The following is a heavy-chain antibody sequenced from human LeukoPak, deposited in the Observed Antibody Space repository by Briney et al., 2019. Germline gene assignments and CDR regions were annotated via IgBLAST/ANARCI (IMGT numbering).Heavy chain of an antibody. D-gene: IGHD4-11*01. CDR3: ARDKTTVTKYYYYMDV. Sequence: GSSVKVSCKASGGTFSSYAISWVRQAPGQGLEWMGGIIPIFGTANYAQKFQGRVTMTRDMSTSTVYMELSSLRSEDTAVYYCARDKTTVTKYYYYMDVWGKGTTVTVSS. CDR1: GGTFSSYA. V-gene: IGHV1-69*05. J-gene: IGHJ6*03. CDR2: IIPIFGTA.